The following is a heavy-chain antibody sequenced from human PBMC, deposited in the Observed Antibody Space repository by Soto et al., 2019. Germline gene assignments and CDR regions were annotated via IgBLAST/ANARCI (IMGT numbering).Heavy chain of an antibody. CDR1: GASFSSNNAA. J-gene: IGHJ3*02. Sequence: SQPLSLTCAISGASFSSNNAACNWIRQSPSRGLEWLGRTYYRSKWYNDYAVSVKSRITINPDTSKNQFSLQLNSVTPEDTAVYYCARGPGGETSFPRHGHDAFDIWGQGTMVTVSS. CDR3: ARGPGGETSFPRHGHDAFDI. CDR2: TYYRSKWYN. D-gene: IGHD3-10*01. V-gene: IGHV6-1*01.